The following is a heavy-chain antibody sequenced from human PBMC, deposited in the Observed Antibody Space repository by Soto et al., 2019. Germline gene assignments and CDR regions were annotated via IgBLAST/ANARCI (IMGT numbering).Heavy chain of an antibody. CDR3: ARGAYGSSGYYYFLDY. CDR2: ISYDGSNK. CDR1: GFTFSSYA. J-gene: IGHJ4*02. D-gene: IGHD3-22*01. V-gene: IGHV3-30-3*01. Sequence: LRLSCAASGFTFSSYAMHWVRQAPGKGLEWVAVISYDGSNKYYADSVKGRFTISRDNSKNTLYLQMNSLRAEDTAVYYCARGAYGSSGYYYFLDYWGQGTLVTVSS.